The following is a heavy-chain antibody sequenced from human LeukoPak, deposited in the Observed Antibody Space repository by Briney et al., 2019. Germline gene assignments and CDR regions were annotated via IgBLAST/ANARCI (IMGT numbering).Heavy chain of an antibody. Sequence: PGGTLRLSCAASGFTFSSHGMNWVRQAPGKGLEWVSGIIPSGHTTYYADSVRGRFTISRDNSRNTLYLQMNSLRAEDTAVYYCAKDRWTEVDAFDIWGQGTMVTVSS. CDR1: GFTFSSHG. J-gene: IGHJ3*02. CDR2: IIPSGHTT. CDR3: AKDRWTEVDAFDI. V-gene: IGHV3-23*01. D-gene: IGHD1-1*01.